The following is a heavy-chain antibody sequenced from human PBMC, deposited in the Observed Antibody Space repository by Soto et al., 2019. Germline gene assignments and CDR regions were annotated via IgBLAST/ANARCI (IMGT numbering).Heavy chain of an antibody. Sequence: ASVKVSCKASGYTFTSYAMHWVRQAPGQRLEWMGWINAGNGNTKYSQKFQGRVTITRDTSASTAYMELSSLRSEDTAVYYCARGRGVVVVPAASNPGMNWFDPWGQGTLVTVSS. CDR1: GYTFTSYA. CDR3: ARGRGVVVVPAASNPGMNWFDP. CDR2: INAGNGNT. D-gene: IGHD2-2*01. J-gene: IGHJ5*02. V-gene: IGHV1-3*01.